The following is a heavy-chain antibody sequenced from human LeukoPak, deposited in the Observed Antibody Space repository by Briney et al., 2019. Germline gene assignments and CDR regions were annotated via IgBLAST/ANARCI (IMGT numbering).Heavy chain of an antibody. CDR3: ARSSYSSSSSV. V-gene: IGHV3-7*03. Sequence: GGSLRLSCAVSGFAFSGFWMSWSRQAPGKGLEWVASINSDGSEGYYADVVKGRFTISRDNAKNSLYLQINSLRAEDTAVYYCARSSYSSSSSVWGQGTMVTVSS. J-gene: IGHJ3*01. D-gene: IGHD6-6*01. CDR2: INSDGSEG. CDR1: GFAFSGFW.